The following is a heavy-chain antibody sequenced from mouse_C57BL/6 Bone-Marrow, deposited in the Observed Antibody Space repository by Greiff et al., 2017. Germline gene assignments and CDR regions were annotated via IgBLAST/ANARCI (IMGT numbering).Heavy chain of an antibody. D-gene: IGHD2-3*01. CDR1: GYTFTSYW. J-gene: IGHJ3*01. CDR3: AREDGYRVFFAY. CDR2: IYPGSGST. V-gene: IGHV1-55*01. Sequence: QVQLQQPGAELVKPGASVKMSCKASGYTFTSYWITWVKQRPGQGLEWIGDIYPGSGSTNYNEKFKSKATLTVDTSSNTAYLQLSSLTSEDTAVYYCAREDGYRVFFAYWGQGTLVTVSA.